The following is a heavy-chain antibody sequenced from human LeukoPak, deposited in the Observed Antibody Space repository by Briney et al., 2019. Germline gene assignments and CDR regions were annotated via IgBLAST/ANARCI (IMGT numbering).Heavy chain of an antibody. D-gene: IGHD3-3*01. Sequence: ASVKVSCKASGYTFTSYGISWVRQAPGQGVEWMGWISAYNGNTNYAQKLQGRVTMTTDTSTSTAYMELRSLRSDDTAVYYCARDHSGYDFWSGYSGGWFDPWGQGTLVTVSS. CDR3: ARDHSGYDFWSGYSGGWFDP. J-gene: IGHJ5*02. CDR1: GYTFTSYG. V-gene: IGHV1-18*01. CDR2: ISAYNGNT.